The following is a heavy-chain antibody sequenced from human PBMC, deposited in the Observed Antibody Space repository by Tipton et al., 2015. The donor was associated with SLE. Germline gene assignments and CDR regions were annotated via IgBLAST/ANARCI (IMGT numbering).Heavy chain of an antibody. Sequence: QLVQSGAEVKKPGSSVKVSCKTSGGTFSSYAISWVRQAPGQGLEWMGWINTYNGNTNYAQKLQGRVTMTTDTSTSTAYMELRSLRSDDTAVYYCARDFCGGDPLCAFDIWGQGTMVTVSS. CDR1: GGTFSSYA. V-gene: IGHV1-18*01. CDR2: INTYNGNT. CDR3: ARDFCGGDPLCAFDI. J-gene: IGHJ3*02. D-gene: IGHD2-21*01.